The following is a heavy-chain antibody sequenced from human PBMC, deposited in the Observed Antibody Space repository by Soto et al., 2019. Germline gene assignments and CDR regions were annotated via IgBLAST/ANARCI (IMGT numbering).Heavy chain of an antibody. CDR1: GGSISSYY. D-gene: IGHD4-17*01. CDR3: ASNLEYGDYVGLGYYHMDV. V-gene: IGHV4-59*08. J-gene: IGHJ6*03. Sequence: SETLSLTCTVSGGSISSYYWSWIRQPPGKGLEWIGYIYYSGSTNYNPSLKSRVTISVDTSKNQFSLKLSSVTAADTAVCYCASNLEYGDYVGLGYYHMDVWGKGTTVTVYS. CDR2: IYYSGST.